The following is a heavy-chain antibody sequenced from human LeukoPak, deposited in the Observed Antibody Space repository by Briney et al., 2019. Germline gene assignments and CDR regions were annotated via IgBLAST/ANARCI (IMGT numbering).Heavy chain of an antibody. CDR2: IYYSGST. Sequence: SETLSLTCTVSGGSISSSSYYWGWIRQPPGKGLEWIGSIYYSGSTYYNPSLKSRVTISVDTSKNQFSLKLSSVTAADTAVYYCARDSPSGTTVVKQGNAFDIWGQGTMVTVSS. D-gene: IGHD4-23*01. V-gene: IGHV4-39*07. J-gene: IGHJ3*02. CDR3: ARDSPSGTTVVKQGNAFDI. CDR1: GGSISSSSYY.